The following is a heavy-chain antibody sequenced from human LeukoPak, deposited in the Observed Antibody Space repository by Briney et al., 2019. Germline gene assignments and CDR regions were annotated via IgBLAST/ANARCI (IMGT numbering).Heavy chain of an antibody. CDR1: GFTFSSYG. Sequence: GGSLRLSCAASGFTFSSYGMSWVRQAPGKGLEWVSTISGTGANTYYADSVKGRFTISRDNSKSTLYLQMNSLRVEDAAVYYCAKRRYDASSLDWFDPWGQGTLVTVSS. CDR3: AKRRYDASSLDWFDP. J-gene: IGHJ5*02. D-gene: IGHD6-13*01. V-gene: IGHV3-23*01. CDR2: ISGTGANT.